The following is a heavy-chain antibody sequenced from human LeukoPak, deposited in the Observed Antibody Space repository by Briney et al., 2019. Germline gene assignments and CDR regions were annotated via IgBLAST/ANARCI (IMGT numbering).Heavy chain of an antibody. Sequence: WASVKVSCKASGYTFTGYYMHWVRQAPGQGLEWMGWINPNSGSTSYAQKFQGRGTMTRDMSTSKVYMELSSLRSEDTAVYYCARDERDSSSWQGEFDPWGQGTLVTVSS. D-gene: IGHD6-13*01. J-gene: IGHJ5*02. CDR3: ARDERDSSSWQGEFDP. CDR2: INPNSGST. V-gene: IGHV1-46*01. CDR1: GYTFTGYY.